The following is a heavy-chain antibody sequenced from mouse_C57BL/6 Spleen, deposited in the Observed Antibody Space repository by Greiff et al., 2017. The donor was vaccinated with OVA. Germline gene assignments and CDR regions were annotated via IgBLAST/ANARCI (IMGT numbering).Heavy chain of an antibody. D-gene: IGHD1-1*01. CDR3: ARGKYWGSSSRDY. V-gene: IGHV1-66*01. Sequence: VKLLESGPELVKPGASVKISCKASGYTFTSYYIHWVKQRPGQGLEWIGWIYPGSGNTKYNEKFKGKATLTADTSSSTAYMQLSSLTSEDSAVYFCARGKYWGSSSRDYWGQGTTLTVSS. CDR1: GYTFTSYY. J-gene: IGHJ2*01. CDR2: IYPGSGNT.